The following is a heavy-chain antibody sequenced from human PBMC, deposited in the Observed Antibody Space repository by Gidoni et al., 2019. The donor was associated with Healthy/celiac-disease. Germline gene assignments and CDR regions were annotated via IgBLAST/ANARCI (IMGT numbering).Heavy chain of an antibody. D-gene: IGHD4-4*01. J-gene: IGHJ4*02. CDR3: AREEVTTVTIDY. V-gene: IGHV3-48*03. Sequence: VPPGRSLRLSCAASGFTFSSYEMHWARQAPGKGLAWVSYISSSGSTIYYADSVKGRFTISRDNAKNSLYLQMTSLRAEDPAVYYCAREEVTTVTIDYWGQGTLVTVSS. CDR1: GFTFSSYE. CDR2: ISSSGSTI.